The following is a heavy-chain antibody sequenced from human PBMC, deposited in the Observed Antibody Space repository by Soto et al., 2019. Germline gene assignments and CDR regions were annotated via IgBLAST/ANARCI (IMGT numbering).Heavy chain of an antibody. V-gene: IGHV4-30-4*01. CDR1: GGSISSGDYY. J-gene: IGHJ6*02. CDR2: IYYSGSA. CDR3: ARPYGAGPGAYYGMDV. D-gene: IGHD4-17*01. Sequence: PSETLSLTCTVSGGSISSGDYYWSWIRQPPGKGREWSGYIYYSGSAYYNPSLKSPVTISVDTSKNQFSRKLSSVTAADTAVYYCARPYGAGPGAYYGMDVWGQGTTVTVSS.